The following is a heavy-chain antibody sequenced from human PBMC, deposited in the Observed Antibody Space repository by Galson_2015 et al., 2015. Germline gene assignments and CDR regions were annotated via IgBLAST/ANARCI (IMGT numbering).Heavy chain of an antibody. V-gene: IGHV3-30-3*01. Sequence: VRQAPGKGLEWVAVISYDGSNKYYADSVKGRFTISRDNSRDTLYLQMNSLRAEDTAVYYCARGRGWETLRKSPFDYWGQGTLVTVSS. J-gene: IGHJ4*02. CDR3: ARGRGWETLRKSPFDY. CDR2: ISYDGSNK. D-gene: IGHD1-26*01.